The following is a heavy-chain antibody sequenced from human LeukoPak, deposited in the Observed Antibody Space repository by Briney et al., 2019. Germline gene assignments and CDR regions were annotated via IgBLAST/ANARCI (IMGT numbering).Heavy chain of an antibody. J-gene: IGHJ4*02. D-gene: IGHD5-18*01. CDR2: IYSGGST. Sequence: GGSLRLSCAASGFTVSSNCMSWVRQAPGKGLEWVSVIYSGGSTYYADSVKGRFTISRDNSKNTLYLQMNSLRAEDTAVYYCARDGQSGVGSEGPGYSYAYVSWGQGTLVTVSS. V-gene: IGHV3-53*01. CDR3: ARDGQSGVGSEGPGYSYAYVS. CDR1: GFTVSSNC.